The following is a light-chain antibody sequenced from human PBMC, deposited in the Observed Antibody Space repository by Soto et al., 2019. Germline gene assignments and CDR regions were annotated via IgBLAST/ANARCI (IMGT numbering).Light chain of an antibody. Sequence: DIQMTQSPSRMYASVGDTITIICRASQTFNSWVTGYQQKPGKATKLLIYEAFTLQSGVSSRFSGNGSGTEFSLTISSLQADDFGSYYCQHYNTWTFGPGTKVDIK. CDR3: QHYNTWT. CDR2: EAF. J-gene: IGKJ1*01. V-gene: IGKV1-5*02. CDR1: QTFNSW.